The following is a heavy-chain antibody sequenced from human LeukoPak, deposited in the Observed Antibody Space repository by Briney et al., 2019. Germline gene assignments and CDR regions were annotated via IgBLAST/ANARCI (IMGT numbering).Heavy chain of an antibody. CDR3: ARELDRFRGASAVNY. D-gene: IGHD3-16*01. CDR1: GFTFSSYG. CDR2: IWYDGSNE. J-gene: IGHJ4*02. Sequence: GGSLRLSCATSGFTFSSYGMHWVRQAPGKGLEWVAVIWYDGSNEYYADSVKGRFTMSRDNSKSTLYLQMNSLRAEDTAMYYCARELDRFRGASAVNYWGQGTLVTVSS. V-gene: IGHV3-33*01.